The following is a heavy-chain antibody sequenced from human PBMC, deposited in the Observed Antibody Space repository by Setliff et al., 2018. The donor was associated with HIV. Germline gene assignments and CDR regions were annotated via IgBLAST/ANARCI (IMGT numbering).Heavy chain of an antibody. J-gene: IGHJ6*03. V-gene: IGHV3-48*01. Sequence: GGSLRLSCAASGFTFSDYSMNWVRQAPGKGLECVSYISRSSTTMYYADSVKGRFTISSDNAKNSLFLQMNSLRAEDTAVYYCARVLQPLVLSNSMDVWGKGTTVTVSS. D-gene: IGHD6-13*01. CDR2: ISRSSTTM. CDR1: GFTFSDYS. CDR3: ARVLQPLVLSNSMDV.